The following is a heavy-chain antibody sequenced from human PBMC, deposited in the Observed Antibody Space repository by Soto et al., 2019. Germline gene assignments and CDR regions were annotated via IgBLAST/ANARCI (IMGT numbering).Heavy chain of an antibody. D-gene: IGHD1-20*01. CDR1: GASISGSYYY. V-gene: IGHV4-39*01. Sequence: PSETLSLTCAVSGASISGSYYYWAWLRQSPGKGPGWIGSVFYTGFTSYNPSLESRVSVSVDTSKSQFSLKLSAVTAADTAVYYCATSQKGYNWNYFDHWGQGALVTDSS. CDR2: VFYTGFT. J-gene: IGHJ4*02. CDR3: ATSQKGYNWNYFDH.